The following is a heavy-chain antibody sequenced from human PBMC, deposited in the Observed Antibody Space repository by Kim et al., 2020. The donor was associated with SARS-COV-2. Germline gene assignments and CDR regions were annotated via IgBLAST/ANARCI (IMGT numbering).Heavy chain of an antibody. CDR1: GFTVSSNY. CDR3: ATGQNWFDP. Sequence: GGSLRLSCVASGFTVSSNYMSWVRQAPGKGLEWVSVMYTGGSIYYADSVKGRFTISRDNSKNMLYLEMNSLRVEDTAVYYCATGQNWFDPWGQGTLVTVSS. V-gene: IGHV3-53*01. CDR2: MYTGGSI. J-gene: IGHJ5*02.